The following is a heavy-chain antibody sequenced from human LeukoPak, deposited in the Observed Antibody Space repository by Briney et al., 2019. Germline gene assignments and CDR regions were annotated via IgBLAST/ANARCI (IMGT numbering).Heavy chain of an antibody. V-gene: IGHV4-59*01. CDR3: ARELDDSSGYYDY. J-gene: IGHJ4*02. CDR1: GGSISSYY. CDR2: IYYSGST. Sequence: PSETLSLTSTVSGGSISSYYWSWIRQPPGKGLEWIGYIYYSGSTNYNPSLKSRVTISADTSKNQFSLKLSSVTAADTAVYYCARELDDSSGYYDYWGQGTLVTVSS. D-gene: IGHD3-22*01.